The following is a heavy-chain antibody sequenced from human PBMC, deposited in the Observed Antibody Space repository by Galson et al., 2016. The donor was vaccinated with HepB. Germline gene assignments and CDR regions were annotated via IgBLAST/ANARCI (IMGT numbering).Heavy chain of an antibody. CDR1: GFTVSSSY. CDR2: LYSGGGSP. V-gene: IGHV3-53*01. CDR3: ARVYDGSGFLSRGWYFDL. Sequence: SLRLSCAASGFTVSSSYISWVRQAPGKGLEWVSILYSGGGSPHYAASVKGRFAISRDNSKNTLYLQMNSLRAEDTAVYFCARVYDGSGFLSRGWYFDLWGRGTLVTVSS. D-gene: IGHD3-22*01. J-gene: IGHJ2*01.